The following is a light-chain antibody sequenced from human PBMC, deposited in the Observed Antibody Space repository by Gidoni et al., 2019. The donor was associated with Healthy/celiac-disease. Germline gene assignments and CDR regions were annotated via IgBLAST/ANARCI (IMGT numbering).Light chain of an antibody. J-gene: IGKJ1*01. CDR3: QQYHNWPPVT. Sequence: EIVLTPSPATLSVSPGERATLSCRASQSVSSNLAWYQQKPGQAPRLLIYGASTRATGIPARFSGSGSGTEFTLTISSLQSEDFAVYYCQQYHNWPPVTFGQGTKVEIK. V-gene: IGKV3-15*01. CDR1: QSVSSN. CDR2: GAS.